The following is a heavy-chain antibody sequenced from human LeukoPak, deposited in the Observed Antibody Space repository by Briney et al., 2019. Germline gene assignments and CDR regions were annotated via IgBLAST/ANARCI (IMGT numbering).Heavy chain of an antibody. J-gene: IGHJ6*02. CDR1: GYTFTGYY. CDR2: INPNSGGT. D-gene: IGHD2-21*01. Sequence: ASVKVSCKASGYTFTGYYMHWVRQAPGQGLEWMGWINPNSGGTNYAQKFQGRFTMTRDTSISTAYMELSRLRSDDTAVYYCARDLGGGDGYYYYGMDVWGQGTTVTVSS. V-gene: IGHV1-2*02. CDR3: ARDLGGGDGYYYYGMDV.